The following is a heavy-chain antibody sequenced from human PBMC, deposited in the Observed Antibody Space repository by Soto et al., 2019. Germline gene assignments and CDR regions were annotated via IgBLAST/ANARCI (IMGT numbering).Heavy chain of an antibody. V-gene: IGHV1-2*04. Sequence: AASVKVSCKASGYTFTGYYMHWVRQAPGQGLEWMGWINPNSGGTNYAQKFQGWVTMTRDTSISTAYMELSRLRSDDTAVYYCARDETDYGDYSSDYYYYGMDVWGQGTTVTVSS. CDR1: GYTFTGYY. CDR2: INPNSGGT. J-gene: IGHJ6*02. D-gene: IGHD4-17*01. CDR3: ARDETDYGDYSSDYYYYGMDV.